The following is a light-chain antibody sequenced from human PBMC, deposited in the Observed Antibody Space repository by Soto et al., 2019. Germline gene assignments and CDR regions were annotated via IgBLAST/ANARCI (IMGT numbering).Light chain of an antibody. Sequence: EVVLTQSPATLSLSPGERATLSCRASQSVRTSLAWYQHKPGQAPRLVIYDASLRANGVPARFGGSGSGTDFTLTINSLEPVDFAVYCCQQRNVWPPSTFGQGTRLEIK. CDR1: QSVRTS. V-gene: IGKV3-11*01. J-gene: IGKJ5*01. CDR2: DAS. CDR3: QQRNVWPPST.